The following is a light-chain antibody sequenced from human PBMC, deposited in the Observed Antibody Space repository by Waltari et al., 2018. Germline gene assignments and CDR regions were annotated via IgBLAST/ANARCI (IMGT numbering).Light chain of an antibody. CDR3: QQYGNLPPSVT. J-gene: IGKJ5*01. V-gene: IGKV1-33*01. CDR1: QGINKY. CDR2: DAS. Sequence: DIQMTQSPSSLSASVGDRVTITCQASQGINKYLNWYQQKPGKPPNLLIYDASNLETGVPSRFCGSGSGRHFTLTISSLQPEDIATYYCQQYGNLPPSVTFGQGTRLEIK.